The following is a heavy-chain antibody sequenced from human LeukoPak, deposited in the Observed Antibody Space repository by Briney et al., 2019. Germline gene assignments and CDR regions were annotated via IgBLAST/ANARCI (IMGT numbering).Heavy chain of an antibody. CDR1: GFTFSSYA. Sequence: GPLRLSCAASGFTFSSYAMSWVRQPPGKGLESVGEINHSGSTNYNPSLKSRVTISVDTSKNQYSLKLSSVTATNAAVYDCARGRFWAKGKQPKRHDYWGQGTLVTVSS. D-gene: IGHD3-3*01. CDR3: ARGRFWAKGKQPKRHDY. V-gene: IGHV4-34*01. J-gene: IGHJ4*02. CDR2: INHSGST.